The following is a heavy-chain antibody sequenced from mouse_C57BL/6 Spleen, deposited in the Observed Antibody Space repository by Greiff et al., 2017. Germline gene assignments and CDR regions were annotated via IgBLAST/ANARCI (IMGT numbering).Heavy chain of an antibody. J-gene: IGHJ4*01. CDR1: GYTFTSYW. D-gene: IGHD5-5*01. CDR2: IYPSDSET. Sequence: QVQLQQPGAELVRPGSSVKLSCKASGYTFTSYWMAWVKQRPGQGLEWIGNIYPSDSETHYNQKFKDKATLTVDKSSSTAYMQLSSLTSEDSAVYYCARHYLYAMDYWGQGTSVTVSS. V-gene: IGHV1-61*01. CDR3: ARHYLYAMDY.